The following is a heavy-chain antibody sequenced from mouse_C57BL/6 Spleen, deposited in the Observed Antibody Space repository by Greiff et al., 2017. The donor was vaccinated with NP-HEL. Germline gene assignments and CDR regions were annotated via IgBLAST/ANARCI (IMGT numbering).Heavy chain of an antibody. CDR2: IDPSDSET. CDR3: ATLGLRRSGDY. Sequence: QVQLKQSGAELVRPGSSVKLSCKASGYTFTSYWMHWVKQRPIQGLEWIGNIDPSDSETHYNQKFKDKATLTVDKSSSTAYMQLSSLTSEDSAVYYCATLGLRRSGDYWGQGTTLTVSS. CDR1: GYTFTSYW. J-gene: IGHJ2*01. V-gene: IGHV1-52*01. D-gene: IGHD2-4*01.